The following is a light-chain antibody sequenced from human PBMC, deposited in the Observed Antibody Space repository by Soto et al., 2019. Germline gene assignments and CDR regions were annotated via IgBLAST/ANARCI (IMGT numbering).Light chain of an antibody. Sequence: DIQMTQSPSSVSASVGDRVTITCRASQGISSRLAWYQQKPGKAPNLLLYAASSLQSGVPSRFSGSGSETDFTLTIGSLQPEDFATYYCQQSNSFTLTFGGGTKVEIK. CDR1: QGISSR. CDR2: AAS. CDR3: QQSNSFTLT. V-gene: IGKV1-12*01. J-gene: IGKJ4*01.